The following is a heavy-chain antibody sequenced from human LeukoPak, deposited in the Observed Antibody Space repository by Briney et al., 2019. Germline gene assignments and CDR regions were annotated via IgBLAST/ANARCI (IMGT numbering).Heavy chain of an antibody. CDR2: ISAYNGNT. CDR3: ARDSIAAAGIYYYYYGMDV. J-gene: IGHJ6*02. V-gene: IGHV1-18*01. D-gene: IGHD6-13*01. Sequence: ASVKVSCKASGYTFTTYGIGWVRPAPGQGLEWMGWISAYNGNTNYAQKLQGRVTMTTDTSTSTAYMELRSLRSDDTAVYYCARDSIAAAGIYYYYYGMDVWGQGTTVTVSS. CDR1: GYTFTTYG.